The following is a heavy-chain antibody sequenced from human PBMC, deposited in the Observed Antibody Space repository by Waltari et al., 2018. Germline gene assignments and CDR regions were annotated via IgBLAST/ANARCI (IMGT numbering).Heavy chain of an antibody. V-gene: IGHV3-30-3*01. D-gene: IGHD4-17*01. CDR3: ARDGHAVTSAAFDY. CDR1: GFTIDSFA. Sequence: QVQLVESGGGVVQPGRSMRLSCAASGFTIDSFAMHWVRQAPGKGLEWVAVLSDDGSNKYYADSVKGRFTISRDNSKNTLYLQMNSLRAEDTAVYYCARDGHAVTSAAFDYWGQGTLVTVSS. CDR2: LSDDGSNK. J-gene: IGHJ4*02.